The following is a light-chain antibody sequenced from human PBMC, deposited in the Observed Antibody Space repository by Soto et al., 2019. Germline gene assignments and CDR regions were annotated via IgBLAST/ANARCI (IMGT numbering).Light chain of an antibody. V-gene: IGLV2-14*01. Sequence: SVLIQPASVSGSPGQSITISCTGTSSDVGGYNYVSWYQQHPGKAPKLMIYDVSNRPSGVSNRFSGSKSGNTASLTISGLQAEDEADYYCSSYTSSSTLDVFGTGTKVTVL. CDR3: SSYTSSSTLDV. CDR2: DVS. CDR1: SSDVGGYNY. J-gene: IGLJ1*01.